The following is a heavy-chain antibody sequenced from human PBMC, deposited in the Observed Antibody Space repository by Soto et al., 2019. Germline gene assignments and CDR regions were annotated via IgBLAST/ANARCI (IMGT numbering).Heavy chain of an antibody. V-gene: IGHV1-58*01. J-gene: IGHJ4*02. CDR3: GALNDYGENNFDY. CDR1: GFTFTSSA. D-gene: IGHD4-17*01. Sequence: SVKVSCKASGFTFTSSAVQWVRQARGQRLEWIGWIVVGSGNTNYAQKFQERVTITRDMSTSTAYMELSSLRSEDTAVYYCGALNDYGENNFDYWGQETLVTVSS. CDR2: IVVGSGNT.